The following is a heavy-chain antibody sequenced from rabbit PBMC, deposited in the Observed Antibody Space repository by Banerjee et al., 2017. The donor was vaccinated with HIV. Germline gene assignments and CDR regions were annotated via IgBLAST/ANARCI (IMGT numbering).Heavy chain of an antibody. Sequence: QSLEESGGDLVKPGASLTLTCTASGFSFSSAYDMCWVRQAPGKGLEWIGSIFTGSTNTYYANWAKGRFTISKTSSTTMTLQMTSLTAADTATYFCARDFDLWGQGTLVTVS. V-gene: IGHV1S40*01. CDR2: IFTGSTNT. CDR3: ARDFDL. CDR1: GFSFSSAYD. J-gene: IGHJ4*01.